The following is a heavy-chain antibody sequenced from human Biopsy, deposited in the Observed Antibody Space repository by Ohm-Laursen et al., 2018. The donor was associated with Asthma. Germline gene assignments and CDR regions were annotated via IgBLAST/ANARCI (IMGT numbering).Heavy chain of an antibody. J-gene: IGHJ6*02. V-gene: IGHV3-33*01. CDR1: GFTFSSYG. CDR2: IWYDGSNN. D-gene: IGHD3-3*01. Sequence: SLRLSCAASGFTFSSYGMHWVRQAPGKGLEWVAVIWYDGSNNYYADSVKGRFTISRDNSKNTLYLQMNSLRAEDTAVYYCARSIYDFWSGYYGMDVWGQGTTVTVSS. CDR3: ARSIYDFWSGYYGMDV.